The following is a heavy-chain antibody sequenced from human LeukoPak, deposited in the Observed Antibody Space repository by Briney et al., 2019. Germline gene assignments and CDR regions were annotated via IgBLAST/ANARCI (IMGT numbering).Heavy chain of an antibody. Sequence: PSETLSLTCAVYGGSFSGYYWSWIRQPPGKGLEWIGEINHSGSTNYNPSLKSRVTISVDTCKNQFSLKLSSVTAADTAVYYCARVDGFGQGFDYWGQGTLVTVSS. CDR2: INHSGST. CDR3: ARVDGFGQGFDY. V-gene: IGHV4-34*01. CDR1: GGSFSGYY. D-gene: IGHD3-10*01. J-gene: IGHJ4*02.